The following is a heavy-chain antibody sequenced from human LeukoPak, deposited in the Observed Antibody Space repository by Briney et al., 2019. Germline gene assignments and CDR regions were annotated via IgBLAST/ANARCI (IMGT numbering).Heavy chain of an antibody. D-gene: IGHD2-2*01. J-gene: IGHJ4*02. Sequence: GSLRLSCAASGFTFSSYVMHWVRQAPGKGLEWVAIISYDGSNEYYADSVKGRFTISRDDAKNSLYLQMNSLRAEDTAVYYCARGGSSPYWGQGTLVTVSS. CDR2: ISYDGSNE. V-gene: IGHV3-30*04. CDR3: ARGGSSPY. CDR1: GFTFSSYV.